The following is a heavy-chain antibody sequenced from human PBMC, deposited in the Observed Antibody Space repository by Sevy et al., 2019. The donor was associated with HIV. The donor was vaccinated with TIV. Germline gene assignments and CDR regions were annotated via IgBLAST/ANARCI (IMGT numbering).Heavy chain of an antibody. CDR2: ISGSGGTT. V-gene: IGHV3-23*01. CDR3: AKVLARGVAVAGTAWGMDV. D-gene: IGHD6-19*01. J-gene: IGHJ6*02. CDR1: GFTFSSYW. Sequence: GGSLRLSCAASGFTFSSYWMSWVRQAPGKGLEWVSAISGSGGTTYYADSVQGRFTISRDKSKNTLYLQMNSLRAEDTAVYYCAKVLARGVAVAGTAWGMDVWGQGTTVTVSS.